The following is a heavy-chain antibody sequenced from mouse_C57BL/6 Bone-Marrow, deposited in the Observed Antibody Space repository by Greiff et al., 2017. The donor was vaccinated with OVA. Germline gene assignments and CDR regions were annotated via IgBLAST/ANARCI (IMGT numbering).Heavy chain of an antibody. D-gene: IGHD1-1*01. CDR3: AIGDITTVPSLYWYFDV. J-gene: IGHJ1*03. Sequence: QVQLQQSGAELVKPGASVKVSCKASGYTFTSYWMHWVKQRPGQGLEWIGRIHPSDSDTHYNQKFKGKATFTVDKSSRTAYMQLSRLTSEDSAVYYCAIGDITTVPSLYWYFDVWGTGTTVTVSS. V-gene: IGHV1-74*01. CDR2: IHPSDSDT. CDR1: GYTFTSYW.